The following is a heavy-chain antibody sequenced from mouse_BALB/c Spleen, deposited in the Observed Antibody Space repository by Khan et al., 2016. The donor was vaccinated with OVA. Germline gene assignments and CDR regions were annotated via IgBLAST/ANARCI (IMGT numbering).Heavy chain of an antibody. CDR2: ISYSGNT. Sequence: EVQLVESGPGLVKPSQSLSLTCTVTGYSITSDYAWNWIRQFPGNKLEWMGFISYSGNTKYNPSLKSRIPVTRYTSKNQFFLQLNSVTTEDTATYYCARVYGGDFDYWGQGTTLTVSS. CDR3: ARVYGGDFDY. CDR1: GYSITSDYA. V-gene: IGHV3-2*02. J-gene: IGHJ2*01. D-gene: IGHD2-10*02.